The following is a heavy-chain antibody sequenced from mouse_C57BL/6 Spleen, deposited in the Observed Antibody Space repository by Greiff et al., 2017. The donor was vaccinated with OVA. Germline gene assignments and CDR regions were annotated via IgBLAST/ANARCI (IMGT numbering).Heavy chain of an antibody. CDR1: GFTFSSYA. J-gene: IGHJ3*01. CDR3: ARDREPPFAD. CDR2: ISDGGSYT. V-gene: IGHV5-4*01. Sequence: DVKLVESGGGLVKPGGSLKLSCAASGFTFSSYAMSWVRQTPEKRLEWVATISDGGSYTYYPDNVKGRFTISRDNAKNNLYLQMSHLKSEDTAMYYCARDREPPFADWGQGTLVTVSA.